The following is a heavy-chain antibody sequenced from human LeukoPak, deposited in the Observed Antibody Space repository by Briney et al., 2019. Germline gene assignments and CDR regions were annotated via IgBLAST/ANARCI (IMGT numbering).Heavy chain of an antibody. V-gene: IGHV3-30*02. CDR2: IRYDGSNK. CDR1: GFTFSSYG. J-gene: IGHJ4*02. D-gene: IGHD2-2*01. Sequence: GGSLRLSCAASGFTFSSYGMHWVRQAPGKGLEWVAFIRYDGSNKYYADSVKGRFTISRDNSKNTLYLQMNSLRAEDTAVYYCAKGTISGISAAIPFDYWGQGTLVTVSS. CDR3: AKGTISGISAAIPFDY.